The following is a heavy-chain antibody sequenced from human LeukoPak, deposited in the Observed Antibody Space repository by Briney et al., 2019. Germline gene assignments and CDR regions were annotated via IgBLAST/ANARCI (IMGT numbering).Heavy chain of an antibody. Sequence: GGSLRLSCAASGFTFSSYAMSWVRQAPGKGLEWVSAISGSGGSTYYADSVKGRFTISRGNSKNTLYLQMNSLRAEDTAVYYCAKDRFIVVVPAAILGPWGQGTLVTVSS. CDR2: ISGSGGST. D-gene: IGHD2-2*01. J-gene: IGHJ5*02. CDR3: AKDRFIVVVPAAILGP. CDR1: GFTFSSYA. V-gene: IGHV3-23*01.